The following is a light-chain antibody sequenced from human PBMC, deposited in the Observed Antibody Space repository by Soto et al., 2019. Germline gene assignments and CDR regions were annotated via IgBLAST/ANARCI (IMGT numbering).Light chain of an antibody. CDR3: QQHNNWPWT. Sequence: ESVLTQSPGTLCLSPGQRATLSCRSSQRLSASDIAWYQQKPGQAPKFLIYGVSSRATGIPDRFSGSGSGTEFTLTINSLQSEDSAVYYCQQHNNWPWTFGQGTKVDIK. V-gene: IGKV3D-20*02. J-gene: IGKJ1*01. CDR1: QRLSASD. CDR2: GVS.